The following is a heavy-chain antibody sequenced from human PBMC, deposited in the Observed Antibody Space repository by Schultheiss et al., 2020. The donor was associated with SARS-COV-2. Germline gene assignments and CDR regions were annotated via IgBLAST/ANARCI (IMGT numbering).Heavy chain of an antibody. CDR2: ISHSGYT. Sequence: SETLSLTCAVSGGSISSSNWWSWVRQPPGKGLEWIGEISHSGYTNYNPSLKSRVTISVDKSKNQFSLRLSSVTAADTTVYYCARRMVRGRGFDYWGQGTLVTVSS. CDR1: GGSISSSNW. D-gene: IGHD3-10*01. J-gene: IGHJ4*02. V-gene: IGHV4-4*02. CDR3: ARRMVRGRGFDY.